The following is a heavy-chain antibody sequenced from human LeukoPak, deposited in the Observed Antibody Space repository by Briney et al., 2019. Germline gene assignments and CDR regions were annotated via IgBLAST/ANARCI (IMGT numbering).Heavy chain of an antibody. CDR3: ARTTTVTYFDY. V-gene: IGHV3-30*04. Sequence: GRSLRLSCAASGFTFSSYAMHWVRQAPGKGLEWVTDISYDGRNKYYADSVKGRFTISRDNSKNTLYLQMNSLRAEDTAVYYCARTTTVTYFDYWGQGTLVTVSS. CDR2: ISYDGRNK. J-gene: IGHJ4*02. CDR1: GFTFSSYA. D-gene: IGHD4-17*01.